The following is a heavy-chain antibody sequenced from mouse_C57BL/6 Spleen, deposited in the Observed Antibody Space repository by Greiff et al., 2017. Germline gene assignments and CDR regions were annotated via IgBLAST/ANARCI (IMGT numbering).Heavy chain of an antibody. CDR3: ARRGSSYPYYAMDY. Sequence: QVQLQQPGAELVMPGASVKLSCKASGYTFTSYWMHWVKQRPGQGLEWIGEIDPSDSYTNYNQKFKGKSTLTVDNSSSTAYMQLSSLTSEDSAVYYCARRGSSYPYYAMDYWGQGTSVTVSS. J-gene: IGHJ4*01. V-gene: IGHV1-69*01. CDR2: IDPSDSYT. CDR1: GYTFTSYW. D-gene: IGHD1-1*01.